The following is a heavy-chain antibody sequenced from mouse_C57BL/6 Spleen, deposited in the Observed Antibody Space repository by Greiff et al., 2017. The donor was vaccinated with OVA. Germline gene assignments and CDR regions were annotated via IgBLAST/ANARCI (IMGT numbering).Heavy chain of an antibody. Sequence: VQRVESGAELVRPGASVTLSCKASGYTFTDYEMHWVKQTPVHGLEWIGAIDPETGGTAYNQKFKGKAILTADKSSSTAYMELRSLTSEDSAVYYCTRSWGYYSNYDAMDYWGQGTSVTVSS. CDR2: IDPETGGT. CDR3: TRSWGYYSNYDAMDY. V-gene: IGHV1-15*01. CDR1: GYTFTDYE. J-gene: IGHJ4*01. D-gene: IGHD2-5*01.